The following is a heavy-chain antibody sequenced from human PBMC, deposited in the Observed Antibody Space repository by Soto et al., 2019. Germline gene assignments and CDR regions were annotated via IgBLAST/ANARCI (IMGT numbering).Heavy chain of an antibody. D-gene: IGHD4-17*01. V-gene: IGHV3-33*01. J-gene: IGHJ3*02. Sequence: QVQLVESGGGVVQPGRSLRLSCAASGFTFSSYGMHWVRQAPGKGLEWVAVIWYDGSNKYYADSVKGRFTISRDNSKNTLYLQMNSLGAEDTAVYYCARDRTVTDDAFDIWGQGTMVTVSS. CDR3: ARDRTVTDDAFDI. CDR1: GFTFSSYG. CDR2: IWYDGSNK.